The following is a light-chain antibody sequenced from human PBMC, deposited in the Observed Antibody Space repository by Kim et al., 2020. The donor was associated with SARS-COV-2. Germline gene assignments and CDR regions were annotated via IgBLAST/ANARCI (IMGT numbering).Light chain of an antibody. J-gene: IGLJ3*02. CDR1: SSDVGGYNY. V-gene: IGLV2-8*01. Sequence: GQSVTISCTGSSSDVGGYNYVSWYQQHPGKAPKVLIYEVSKWPSGVPDRFSGSKSGNTASLTVSGLRADDEADYYCASYAGSSNWVFGGGTKLTVL. CDR3: ASYAGSSNWV. CDR2: EVS.